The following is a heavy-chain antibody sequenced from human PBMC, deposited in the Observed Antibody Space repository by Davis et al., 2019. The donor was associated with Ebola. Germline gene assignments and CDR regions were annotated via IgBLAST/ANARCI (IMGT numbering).Heavy chain of an antibody. D-gene: IGHD6-13*01. CDR2: ISAYNGNT. J-gene: IGHJ6*02. V-gene: IGHV1-18*01. CDR3: AREQLVPDYYYYGMDV. Sequence: AASVKVSCKASAYTFTSYGISWVRQAPGQGLEWMGWISAYNGNTNYAQKLQGRVTMTTDTSTSTAYMELRSLRSDDTAVYYCAREQLVPDYYYYGMDVWGQGTTVTVSS. CDR1: AYTFTSYG.